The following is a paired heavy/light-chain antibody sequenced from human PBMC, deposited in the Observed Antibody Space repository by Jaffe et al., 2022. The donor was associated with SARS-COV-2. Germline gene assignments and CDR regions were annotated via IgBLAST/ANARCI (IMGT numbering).Heavy chain of an antibody. Sequence: EVQLVQSGAEVKKPGESLRISCKGSGYSFTSYYITWVRQVPGKGLEWMGRIDPVDSYINYSPSFQGLVTISADKSISTAYLQWSSLRASDTAMYYCARLGVGFGESLSYYYGMDVWGQGTTVTVSS. V-gene: IGHV5-10-1*03. CDR3: ARLGVGFGESLSYYYGMDV. D-gene: IGHD3-10*01. J-gene: IGHJ6*02. CDR2: IDPVDSYI. CDR1: GYSFTSYY.
Light chain of an antibody. CDR1: QSISSTY. CDR3: QQYGGSPIFT. V-gene: IGKV3-20*01. CDR2: GAS. Sequence: EIVLTQSPGTLSLSPGERATLSCRASQSISSTYLAWYQQKPGQAPRLLIYGASSRATGIPDRFSGSGSGTDFTLTISRLEPEDFAVYYCQQYGGSPIFTFGPGTKVDIK. J-gene: IGKJ3*01.